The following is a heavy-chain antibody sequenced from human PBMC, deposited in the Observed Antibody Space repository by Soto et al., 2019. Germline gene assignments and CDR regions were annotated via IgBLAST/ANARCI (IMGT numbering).Heavy chain of an antibody. CDR2: IYYSGST. Sequence: SEPLSLTCTVSGGSISSSSYYWGWIRQPPGKGLEWIGSIYYSGSTYYNPSLKSRVTISVDTSKNQFSLKLSSVTAADTAVYYCAINYDFWSGYNNPFDYWGQGTLVTVSS. J-gene: IGHJ4*02. V-gene: IGHV4-39*01. CDR3: AINYDFWSGYNNPFDY. D-gene: IGHD3-3*01. CDR1: GGSISSSSYY.